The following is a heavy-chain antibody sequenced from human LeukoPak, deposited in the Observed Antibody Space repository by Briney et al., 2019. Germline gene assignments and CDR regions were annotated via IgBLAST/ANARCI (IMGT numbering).Heavy chain of an antibody. Sequence: SVKVSCKASGGTFSSYAISWVRQAPGQGLEWMGGIIPIFGTANYAQKFQGRVTITADESTSTAYMELSSLRSEATAVYSCARNRDFVVVPAAKHWGKTLGGGDYWGQGTLVTVSS. CDR3: ARNRDFVVVPAAKHWGKTLGGGDY. CDR2: IIPIFGTA. D-gene: IGHD2-2*01. CDR1: GGTFSSYA. J-gene: IGHJ4*02. V-gene: IGHV1-69*13.